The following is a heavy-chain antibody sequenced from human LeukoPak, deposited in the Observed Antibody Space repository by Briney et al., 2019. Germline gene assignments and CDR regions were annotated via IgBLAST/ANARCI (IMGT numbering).Heavy chain of an antibody. CDR3: ARDIAAAGADY. V-gene: IGHV1-18*01. Sequence: ASVKVSCKASGYTFTSYGISWVRQAPGPGLEWMGWISAYNGNTNYAQELQGRVTMTTDTSTSTAYMELRSLRSDDTAVYYCARDIAAAGADYWGQGTLVTVSS. CDR2: ISAYNGNT. CDR1: GYTFTSYG. D-gene: IGHD6-13*01. J-gene: IGHJ4*02.